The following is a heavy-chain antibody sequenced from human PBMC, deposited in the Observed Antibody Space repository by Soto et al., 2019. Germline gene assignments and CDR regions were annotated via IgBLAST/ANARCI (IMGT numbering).Heavy chain of an antibody. CDR1: GGSVSSGSYY. Sequence: QVQLQESGPGLVKPSETLSLTCTVSGGSVSSGSYYWSWIRQPPGKGLEWIGYIYYSGSTNYNPSLKSRVTISVDTSKNQFSLKLSSVTAADTAVYYCARETKQQLVRVDGRFDYWGQGTLVTVSS. V-gene: IGHV4-61*01. CDR2: IYYSGST. D-gene: IGHD6-13*01. J-gene: IGHJ4*02. CDR3: ARETKQQLVRVDGRFDY.